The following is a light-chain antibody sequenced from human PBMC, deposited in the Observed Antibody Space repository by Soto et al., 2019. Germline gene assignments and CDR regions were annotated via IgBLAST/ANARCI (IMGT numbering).Light chain of an antibody. V-gene: IGKV3-20*01. J-gene: IGKJ2*01. CDR3: QQYGSSPPFT. CDR2: GAS. CDR1: QSVSSCY. Sequence: EIVLTQSPGTLSLSPGERATLSCRASQSVSSCYLAWYQQKPVQAPRLLIYGASSRATGIPDRFSGSGSGTGFTLTISRLEPEDFAVYFCQQYGSSPPFTFGQGTKVDIK.